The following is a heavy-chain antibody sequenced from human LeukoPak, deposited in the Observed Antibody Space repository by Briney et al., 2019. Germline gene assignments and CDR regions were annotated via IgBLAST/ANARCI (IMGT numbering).Heavy chain of an antibody. V-gene: IGHV3-15*05. CDR2: IKSNPDGETA. CDR1: GFIFHNAW. D-gene: IGHD3-3*01. Sequence: GGSLRLSCAASGFIFHNAWMTWVRQAPGKGLEWVGRIKSNPDGETADYAAPVKGRFIISRDDSKNTLYLQLNSLKTEDTAVYYCTTLSYDVHYWGQGTLVTVSS. J-gene: IGHJ4*02. CDR3: TTLSYDVHY.